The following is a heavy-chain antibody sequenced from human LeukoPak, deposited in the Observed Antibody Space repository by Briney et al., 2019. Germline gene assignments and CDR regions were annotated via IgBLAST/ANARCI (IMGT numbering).Heavy chain of an antibody. V-gene: IGHV3-30-3*01. CDR2: ISYDGSNK. CDR3: ASSYDSSGYGNFYYYYGMDV. CDR1: GFTFSSYA. D-gene: IGHD3-22*01. Sequence: GGSLRLSCAASGFTFSSYAMHWVRQAPGKGLEWVAVISYDGSNKYYADSVKGRFTISRDNSKNTLYLQMNSLRAEDTAAYYCASSYDSSGYGNFYYYYGMDVWGQGTTVTVSS. J-gene: IGHJ6*02.